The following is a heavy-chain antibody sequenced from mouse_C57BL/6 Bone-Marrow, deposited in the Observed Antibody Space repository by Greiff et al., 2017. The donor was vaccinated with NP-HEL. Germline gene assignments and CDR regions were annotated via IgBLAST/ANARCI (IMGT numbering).Heavy chain of an antibody. CDR2: INPNNGGT. CDR3: ARSLNWGADY. J-gene: IGHJ2*01. CDR1: GYTFTDYN. D-gene: IGHD4-1*01. V-gene: IGHV1-18*01. Sequence: VQLQQSGPELVKPGASVKIPCKASGYTFTDYNMDWVKQSHGKSLEWIGDINPNNGGTIYNQKFKGKATLTVDKSSSTAYMELRSLTSEDTAVYYCARSLNWGADYWGQGTTLTVSS.